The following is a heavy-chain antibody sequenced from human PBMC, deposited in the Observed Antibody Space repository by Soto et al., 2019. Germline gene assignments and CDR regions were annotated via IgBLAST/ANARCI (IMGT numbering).Heavy chain of an antibody. D-gene: IGHD6-19*01. CDR1: GDSISNSRW. Sequence: QVQLQESGPGLVKPSGTLSLTCAVSGDSISNSRWWTWVRQPPGKGLEWIGDIFHSGDTNYNPSRKSRVFISVGKSQNQFPLKVSSVTAADTAVYYCAYSTGWYRHDVWGQGTLVTVSS. J-gene: IGHJ3*01. CDR3: AYSTGWYRHDV. CDR2: IFHSGDT. V-gene: IGHV4-4*02.